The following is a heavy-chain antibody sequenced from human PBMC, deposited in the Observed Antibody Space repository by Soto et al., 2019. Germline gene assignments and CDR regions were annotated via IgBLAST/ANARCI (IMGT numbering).Heavy chain of an antibody. D-gene: IGHD2-2*01. CDR2: IIPILGIA. Sequence: SVKVSCKACGGTFSSYTISWVRQAPGQGLEWMGRIIPILGIANYAQKFQGRVTITADKSTSTAYMELSSLRSEDTAVYYCLRDCSSTSCYRVRGMDVWGQ. CDR3: LRDCSSTSCYRVRGMDV. J-gene: IGHJ6*02. CDR1: GGTFSSYT. V-gene: IGHV1-69*02.